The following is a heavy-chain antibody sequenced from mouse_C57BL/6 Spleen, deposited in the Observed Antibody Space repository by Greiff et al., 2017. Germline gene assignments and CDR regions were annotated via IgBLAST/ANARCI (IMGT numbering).Heavy chain of an antibody. CDR2: IHPNSGST. V-gene: IGHV1-64*01. Sequence: QVQLKQPGAELVKPGASVKLSCKASGYTFTSYWMHWVKQRPGQGLEWIGMIHPNSGSTNYNEKFKSKATLTVDKSSSTAYMQLSSLTSEDSAVYYCARAITTVARVYYWGQGTSVTVSS. J-gene: IGHJ4*01. CDR1: GYTFTSYW. CDR3: ARAITTVARVYY. D-gene: IGHD1-1*01.